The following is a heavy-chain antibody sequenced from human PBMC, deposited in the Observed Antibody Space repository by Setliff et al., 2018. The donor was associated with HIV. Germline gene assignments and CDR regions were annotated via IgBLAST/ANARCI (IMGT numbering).Heavy chain of an antibody. CDR3: AREEPFWNGYYYTYYFDS. V-gene: IGHV3-48*01. J-gene: IGHJ4*02. D-gene: IGHD3-3*01. CDR2: ISPSSSTL. CDR1: GLTFSSYS. Sequence: GGSLRLSCVASGLTFSSYSMNWVRQAPGKGLEWVSYISPSSSTLYYADSVKGRFTISRDNAKNSLYLQMNSLRAEDTAVYYCAREEPFWNGYYYTYYFDSWGQGTLVTVSS.